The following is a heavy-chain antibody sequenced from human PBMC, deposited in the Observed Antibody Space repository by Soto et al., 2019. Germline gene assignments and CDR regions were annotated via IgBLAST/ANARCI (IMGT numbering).Heavy chain of an antibody. V-gene: IGHV1-46*01. D-gene: IGHD2-2*01. J-gene: IGHJ6*02. CDR3: XXPQIASHYYYGMDV. Sequence: QVQLVQSGAEVKKPGASVKVSCKASGYTXTSXYXXWVRQAPGQGLEWMGIINPSGTTTDYAQKFQGRVTMTRDTSTSTYYMELSSLRSEDTAVXYXXXPQIASHYYYGMDVWGQGTTVTVSS. CDR2: INPSGTTT. CDR1: GYTXTSXY.